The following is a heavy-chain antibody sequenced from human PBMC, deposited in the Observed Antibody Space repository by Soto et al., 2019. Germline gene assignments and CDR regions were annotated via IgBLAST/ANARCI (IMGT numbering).Heavy chain of an antibody. CDR2: IWYDGSKK. CDR1: GFTFSSYG. J-gene: IGHJ6*02. Sequence: QVQLVESGGGVVQPGSSLRLSCAASGFTFSSYGRNWFRQVPGKGLEWVADIWYDGSKKNYADSLKGRFTISKDNSKNTLYLQMNSLRVEDTALYYCARDRVRMDVWVQGTTVNVSS. CDR3: ARDRVRMDV. V-gene: IGHV3-33*01. D-gene: IGHD3-10*01.